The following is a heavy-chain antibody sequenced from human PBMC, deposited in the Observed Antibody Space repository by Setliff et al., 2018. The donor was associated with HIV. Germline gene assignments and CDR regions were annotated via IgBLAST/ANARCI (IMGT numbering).Heavy chain of an antibody. CDR1: GFFFSRHV. Sequence: GGSLRLSCEGSGFFFSRHVMSWVRQAPGKGLEWVSGINNRGDRTDYADSVKGRFTISRDNSKNTVSLQMNSLRAEDTAVYYCAKCGGTCWHNFFGPWGQGTLVTVS. CDR3: AKCGGTCWHNFFGP. V-gene: IGHV3-23*01. CDR2: INNRGDRT. J-gene: IGHJ5*02. D-gene: IGHD2-15*01.